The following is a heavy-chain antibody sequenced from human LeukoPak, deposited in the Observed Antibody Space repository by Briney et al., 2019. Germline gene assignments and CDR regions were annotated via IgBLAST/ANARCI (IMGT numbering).Heavy chain of an antibody. CDR1: GFTFSSYW. V-gene: IGHV3-74*01. J-gene: IGHJ5*02. CDR2: INSDGSST. D-gene: IGHD6-6*01. CDR3: TRYSSTYNWFDP. Sequence: PGGSLRLSCAASGFTFSSYWMHWVRQAPRKGLVWVSRINSDGSSTSYADSVKGRFTISRDNAKNTLYLQMNSLRAEDTAVYYCTRYSSTYNWFDPWGQGTLVTVSS.